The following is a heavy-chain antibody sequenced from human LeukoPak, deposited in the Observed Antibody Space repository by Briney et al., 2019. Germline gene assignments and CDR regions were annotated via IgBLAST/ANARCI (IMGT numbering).Heavy chain of an antibody. D-gene: IGHD6-19*01. CDR1: GGSISGYY. CDR2: IYYSGST. V-gene: IGHV4-59*08. Sequence: PSETLSLTCTVSGGSISGYYWSWIRQPPGKGLEWIGYIYYSGSTNYNPSLKSRVTISVDTSKNQFSLKLSSVTAADTAVYYCARPQSVTGLGTGWFDPWGQGTQVTVSS. J-gene: IGHJ5*02. CDR3: ARPQSVTGLGTGWFDP.